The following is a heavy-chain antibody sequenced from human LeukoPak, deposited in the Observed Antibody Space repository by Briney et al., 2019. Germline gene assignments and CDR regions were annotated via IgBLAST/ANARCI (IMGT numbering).Heavy chain of an antibody. CDR2: IYYSGST. V-gene: IGHV4-59*01. CDR3: ARGYSYGPNWFDP. D-gene: IGHD5-18*01. CDR1: GGSISSYY. J-gene: IGHJ5*02. Sequence: PSETLSFTCTVSGGSISSYYWSWIRQPPGKGLEWIGYIYYSGSTNYNPSLKSRVTISVDTSKNQFSLKLSSVTAADTAVYYCARGYSYGPNWFDPWGQGTLVTVSS.